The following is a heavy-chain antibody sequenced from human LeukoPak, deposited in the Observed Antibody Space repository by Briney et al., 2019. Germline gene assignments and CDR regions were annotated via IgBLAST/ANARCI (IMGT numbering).Heavy chain of an antibody. J-gene: IGHJ5*02. CDR2: IVVGSGNT. V-gene: IGHV1-58*02. D-gene: IGHD2-15*01. CDR1: GFTFTSSA. CDR3: AAGQSCSGGSCYRPFDP. Sequence: SVKVSCKASGFTFTSSAIQWVRQARGQRLEWIGWIVVGSGNTKYAEKIQERVTFSRDQSTSTAYMELSSLRSEDTAVYYCAAGQSCSGGSCYRPFDPWGQGTLVTVSS.